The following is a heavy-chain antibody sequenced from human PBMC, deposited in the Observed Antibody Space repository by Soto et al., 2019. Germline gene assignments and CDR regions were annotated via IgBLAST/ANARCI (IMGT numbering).Heavy chain of an antibody. D-gene: IGHD2-2*01. CDR2: IIPIFGRA. Sequence: QVQLVQSGAEVKQPGSSVKVSCKASGGTFSSHAFNWVRQAPGQGLAWMGGIIPIFGRASYAEKFQDRVTITADESTSTAYMELSSLRSEDTAMYYWVRTRKAYQMLCGDVWGQGTSVTVSS. V-gene: IGHV1-69*12. CDR1: GGTFSSHA. J-gene: IGHJ6*02. CDR3: VRTRKAYQMLCGDV.